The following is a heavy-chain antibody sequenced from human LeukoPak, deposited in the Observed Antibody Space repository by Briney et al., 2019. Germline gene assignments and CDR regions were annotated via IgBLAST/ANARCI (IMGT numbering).Heavy chain of an antibody. CDR1: GGSISSSSYY. CDR2: IYYSGST. D-gene: IGHD1-1*01. Sequence: SETLSLTCTVSGGSISSSSYYWGWIRQPPGKGREWIGSIYYSGSTYYNPSLKSRVTISVDTSKNQFSLKLSSVTAADTAVYYCARHQKAARGTLDYWGQGTLVTVSS. J-gene: IGHJ4*02. V-gene: IGHV4-39*01. CDR3: ARHQKAARGTLDY.